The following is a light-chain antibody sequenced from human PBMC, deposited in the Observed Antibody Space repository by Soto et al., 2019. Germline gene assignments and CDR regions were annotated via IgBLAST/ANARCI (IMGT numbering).Light chain of an antibody. CDR3: QQSYITPWT. Sequence: DIQMTQSPSSLSASVGDRVTITCRASQSTGSFLNWYQQKPGKAPKLLIYAASSLHTGVPSRFSGSGSGTDFTLTISSLQPEDFATYYCQQSYITPWTFGQGTKVEI. CDR2: AAS. CDR1: QSTGSF. V-gene: IGKV1-39*01. J-gene: IGKJ1*01.